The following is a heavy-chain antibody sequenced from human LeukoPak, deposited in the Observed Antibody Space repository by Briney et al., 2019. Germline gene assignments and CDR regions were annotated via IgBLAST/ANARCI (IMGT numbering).Heavy chain of an antibody. J-gene: IGHJ6*02. V-gene: IGHV1-18*01. Sequence: ASVKVSCKASGYTFTSYGISWVRQAPGQGLEWMGWISAYNGNTNYAQKLQGRVTMTTDTSTSTAYMELSSLRSEDTAVYYCARGGSYGDDYGDYYYYGMDVWGQGTTVTVSS. CDR2: ISAYNGNT. D-gene: IGHD4-17*01. CDR1: GYTFTSYG. CDR3: ARGGSYGDDYGDYYYYGMDV.